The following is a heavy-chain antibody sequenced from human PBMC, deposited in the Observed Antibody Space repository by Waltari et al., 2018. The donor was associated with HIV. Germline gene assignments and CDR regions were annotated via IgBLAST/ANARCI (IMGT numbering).Heavy chain of an antibody. CDR1: EYNFTDYY. Sequence: QVQLVQSGAEVKKPGASVKVSCEASEYNFTDYYIHWVRRAPGQGLEWMGWINLKTGGTNYAQTFQGRVSMTRASSINTAFMELYRLRFDDTAIYYCARDGDVGSTDYWGQGTLVTVSS. CDR2: INLKTGGT. V-gene: IGHV1-2*02. J-gene: IGHJ4*02. D-gene: IGHD1-26*01. CDR3: ARDGDVGSTDY.